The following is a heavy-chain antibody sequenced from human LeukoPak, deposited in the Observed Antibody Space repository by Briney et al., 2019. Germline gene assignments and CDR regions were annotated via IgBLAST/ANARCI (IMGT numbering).Heavy chain of an antibody. CDR2: ITTISHYI. J-gene: IGHJ3*02. Sequence: GGSLRLSCAASGFTLSDYHMNWVRQAPGKGLEWLSSITTISHYIYYAGAVRGRFTISRDNAKNSLYLQMNSLRAEDTAVYYCARDFYSSSWRDAFDIWGQGTMVTVSS. D-gene: IGHD6-13*01. CDR1: GFTLSDYH. V-gene: IGHV3-21*01. CDR3: ARDFYSSSWRDAFDI.